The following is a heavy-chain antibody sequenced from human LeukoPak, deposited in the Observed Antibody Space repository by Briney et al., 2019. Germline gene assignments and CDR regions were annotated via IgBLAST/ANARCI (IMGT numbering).Heavy chain of an antibody. V-gene: IGHV1-69*05. CDR3: ARGSRGRTLDY. J-gene: IGHJ4*02. Sequence: ASLKVSCKASGGTFISYAISWVRQAPGQGLEWMGGIIPIFGTANYAQKFQGRVTITTDGSTSTAYMELSSLRSEDTAVYYCARGSRGRTLDYWGQGTLVTVSS. D-gene: IGHD1/OR15-1a*01. CDR2: IIPIFGTA. CDR1: GGTFISYA.